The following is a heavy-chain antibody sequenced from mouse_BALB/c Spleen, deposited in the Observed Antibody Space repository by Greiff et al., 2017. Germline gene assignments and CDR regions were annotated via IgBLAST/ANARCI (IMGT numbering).Heavy chain of an antibody. J-gene: IGHJ3*01. CDR2: ISYSGST. V-gene: IGHV3-2*02. Sequence: EVHLVESGPGLVKPSQSLSLTCTVTGYSITSDYAWNWIRQFPGNKLEWMGYISYSGSTSYNPSLKSRISITRDTSKNQFFLQLNSVTTEDTATYYCASWEAWFAYWGQGTLVTVSA. D-gene: IGHD4-1*01. CDR3: ASWEAWFAY. CDR1: GYSITSDYA.